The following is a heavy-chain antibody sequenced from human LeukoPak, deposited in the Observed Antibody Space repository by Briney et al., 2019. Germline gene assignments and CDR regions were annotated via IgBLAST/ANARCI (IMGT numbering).Heavy chain of an antibody. V-gene: IGHV3-23*01. CDR3: AKDWGLSCSGGSCYYGNAFDI. CDR1: GFTFSSYG. Sequence: GGSLRLSCAASGFTFSSYGMSWVRQAPGKGLEWVSAISVSGGSTYYADSVKGRFTISRDNSKNTLYLQMNSLRAEDTAVYYCAKDWGLSCSGGSCYYGNAFDIWGQGTMVTVSS. J-gene: IGHJ3*02. CDR2: ISVSGGST. D-gene: IGHD2-15*01.